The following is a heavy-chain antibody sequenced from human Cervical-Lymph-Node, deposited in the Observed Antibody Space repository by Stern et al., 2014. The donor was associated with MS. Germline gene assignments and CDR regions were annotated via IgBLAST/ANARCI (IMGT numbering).Heavy chain of an antibody. CDR2: INRDGSNT. Sequence: VQLVESGGALVQPGGSLRLSCAASGFTFSSYWMHWVRQAPGKGLGWVSRINRDGSNTDYADSVKGRFTISRDNVKNTVFLQMNSLRAEDTAVYYCARICGGTACNVNSWGQGTLVTVSS. CDR1: GFTFSSYW. V-gene: IGHV3-74*02. J-gene: IGHJ4*02. CDR3: ARICGGTACNVNS. D-gene: IGHD2-15*01.